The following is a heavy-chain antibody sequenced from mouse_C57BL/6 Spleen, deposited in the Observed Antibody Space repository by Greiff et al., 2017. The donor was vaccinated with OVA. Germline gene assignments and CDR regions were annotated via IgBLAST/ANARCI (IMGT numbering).Heavy chain of an antibody. CDR1: GYTFTSYW. CDR3: ARWGDGYLAWFAY. Sequence: QVQLQQPGAELVKPGASVKLSCKASGYTFTSYWMHWVKQRPGQGLEWIGMIHPNSGSTNYNEKFKSKATLTVDKSSSTAYMQLSSLTSEDSAVYYCARWGDGYLAWFAYWGQGTLVTVSA. CDR2: IHPNSGST. J-gene: IGHJ3*01. D-gene: IGHD2-3*01. V-gene: IGHV1-64*01.